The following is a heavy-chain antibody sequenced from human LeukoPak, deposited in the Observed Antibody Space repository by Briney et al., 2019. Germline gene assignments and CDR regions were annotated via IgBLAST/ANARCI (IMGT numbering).Heavy chain of an antibody. CDR3: AKDGVILAPGESWYMDV. CDR1: GFTFSSYA. CDR2: ISYTTTTYSADRYIGST. Sequence: GGSLRLSCAASGFTFSSYAMTWLRQAQGMGLEWVSAISYTTTTYSADRYIGSTYYAESVKGRFTISRDNSKNTLYLQMNSLRADDTAVFYCAKDGVILAPGESWYMDVWGSGTPVTVSS. D-gene: IGHD3-16*01. V-gene: IGHV3-23*01. J-gene: IGHJ6*03.